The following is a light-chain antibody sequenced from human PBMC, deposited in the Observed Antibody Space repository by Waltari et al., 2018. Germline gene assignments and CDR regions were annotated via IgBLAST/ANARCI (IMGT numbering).Light chain of an antibody. CDR3: SSYSGTNNPVV. J-gene: IGLJ2*01. Sequence: QSALTQPPSASGSPGQSVTISCTGTSSDIGGSNYVSWYQQHPGKAPILMIYEVFKRPSGVPDRFAGSNSGNTASLTVSGLQAEDEADFYCSSYSGTNNPVVFGGGTRLTVL. CDR1: SSDIGGSNY. CDR2: EVF. V-gene: IGLV2-8*01.